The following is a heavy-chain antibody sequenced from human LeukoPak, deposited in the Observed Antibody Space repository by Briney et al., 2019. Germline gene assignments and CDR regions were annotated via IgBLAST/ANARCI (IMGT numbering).Heavy chain of an antibody. J-gene: IGHJ4*02. CDR2: ISSSGGST. Sequence: HSGGSLRLSCAASGFTFNSYAMRWVRQAPGKGLEWVSVISSSGGSTYYADSVKGRFTISRDNSKNTLYLQMNCLRAEDTAVYYCATDGRTPSLLWFGELPYYFDDWGQGTLVTVSS. CDR3: ATDGRTPSLLWFGELPYYFDD. CDR1: GFTFNSYA. V-gene: IGHV3-23*01. D-gene: IGHD3-10*01.